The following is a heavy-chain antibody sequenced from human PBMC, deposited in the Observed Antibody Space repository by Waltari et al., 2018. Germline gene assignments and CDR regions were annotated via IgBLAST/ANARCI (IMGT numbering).Heavy chain of an antibody. CDR2: IYYSGST. V-gene: IGHV4-59*01. D-gene: IGHD3-22*01. CDR3: ARSYDSSGYGPFDI. J-gene: IGHJ3*02. CDR1: GGPISRYC. Sequence: QLQLQETGPGLVKPSGTLSLTCTASGGPISRYCWRWIRQPPGKGLEWIGYIYYSGSTNYNPSLKSRVTISVDTSKNQFSLKLSSVTAADTAVYYCARSYDSSGYGPFDIWGQGTMVTVSS.